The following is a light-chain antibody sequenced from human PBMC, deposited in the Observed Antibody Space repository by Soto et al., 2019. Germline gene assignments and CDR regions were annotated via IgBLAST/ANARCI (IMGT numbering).Light chain of an antibody. CDR3: QQYGGSPRIT. CDR2: AAS. Sequence: IVVTKSACTLSLSPRGRATLSCRASQSVTSNYLAWYQQKPGQAPRLLIYAASRRAPGIPDRFSASGSGTDFTLTISRLEPEDVAIYYCQQYGGSPRITFGQGTRLEIK. V-gene: IGKV3-20*01. J-gene: IGKJ5*01. CDR1: QSVTSNY.